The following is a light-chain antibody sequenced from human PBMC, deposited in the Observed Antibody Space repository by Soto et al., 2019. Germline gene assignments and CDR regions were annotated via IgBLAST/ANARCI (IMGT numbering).Light chain of an antibody. V-gene: IGKV3-20*01. Sequence: EIVLPQSPGTLSLSPGGRATLSCRASQSVSSSYLAWYQQKPGQAPRLLIYAASSRATGIPDRLSGSGSGTDFTLTISRLEPEDFAVYFCQQYGSSPRTFGQGTKVDIK. CDR2: AAS. J-gene: IGKJ1*01. CDR1: QSVSSSY. CDR3: QQYGSSPRT.